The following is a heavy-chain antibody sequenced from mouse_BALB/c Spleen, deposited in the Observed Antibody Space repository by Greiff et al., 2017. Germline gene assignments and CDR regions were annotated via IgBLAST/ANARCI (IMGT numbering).Heavy chain of an antibody. D-gene: IGHD2-2*01. CDR3: ASSGIYYGYPWFAY. V-gene: IGHV3-6*02. CDR1: GYSITSGYY. J-gene: IGHJ3*01. CDR2: ISYDGSN. Sequence: EVQLQESGPGLVKPSQSLSLTCSVTGYSITSGYYWNWIRQFPGNKLEWMGYISYDGSNNYNPSLKNRISITRDTSKNQFFLKLNSVTTEDTATYYCASSGIYYGYPWFAYWGQGTLVTVSA.